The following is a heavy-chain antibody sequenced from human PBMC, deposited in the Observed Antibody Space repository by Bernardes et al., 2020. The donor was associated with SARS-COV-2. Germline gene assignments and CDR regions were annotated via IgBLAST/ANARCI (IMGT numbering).Heavy chain of an antibody. CDR3: AKVSRYSWNDVHAFDI. J-gene: IGHJ3*02. D-gene: IGHD1-20*01. CDR1: GFTFTNFA. Sequence: GGSLRLSCAASGFTFTNFAMSWVRQAPGKGLEWVSGISASGDSTYFAAAVKGRFTISRDNSKNTLYLQTNSLRAEDTAVYYCAKVSRYSWNDVHAFDIWGQGRMVTVSS. CDR2: ISASGDST. V-gene: IGHV3-23*01.